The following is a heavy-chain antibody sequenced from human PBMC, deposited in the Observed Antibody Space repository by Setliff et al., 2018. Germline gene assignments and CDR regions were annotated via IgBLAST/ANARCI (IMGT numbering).Heavy chain of an antibody. CDR2: ISGSGTTI. V-gene: IGHV3-48*04. Sequence: GGSLRLSCAASGITFRTYSLNWVRQAPGRGLEWVSYISGSGTTIYYADSVKGRFTISRDNAKNSLYLQMNSLRAEDTAVYYCARAPAHDYADYWGQGAQVTVSS. CDR3: ARAPAHDYADY. CDR1: GITFRTYS. J-gene: IGHJ4*02. D-gene: IGHD2-2*01.